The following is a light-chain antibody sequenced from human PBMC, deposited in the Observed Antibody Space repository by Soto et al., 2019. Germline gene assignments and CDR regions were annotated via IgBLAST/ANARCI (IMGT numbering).Light chain of an antibody. V-gene: IGLV2-8*01. CDR1: SRDVGGYNF. CDR2: EVS. CDR3: SSYAGSNIVV. J-gene: IGLJ2*01. Sequence: QSVLTQPPSASGSPGQSVTISCTGTSRDVGGYNFVSWYQQHPGKAPKLMIYEVSERPSGVPDRFSGSKSGNTASLTVSGLQAEDEADYYCSSYAGSNIVVFGGGTKLTVL.